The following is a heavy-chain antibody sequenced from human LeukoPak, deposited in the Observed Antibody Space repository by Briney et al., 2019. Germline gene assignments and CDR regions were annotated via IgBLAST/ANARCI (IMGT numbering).Heavy chain of an antibody. J-gene: IGHJ4*02. CDR1: GFTFSSYG. CDR2: ISYDGSNK. D-gene: IGHD3-10*02. V-gene: IGHV3-30*03. CDR3: ARDSLWGLFGY. Sequence: PGRSLRLSCAASGFTFSSYGMHWVRQAPGKGLEWVAVISYDGSNKYYADSVKGRFTISRDNSKNTLYLQMNSLRAEDTAVYYCARDSLWGLFGYWGQGTLVTVSS.